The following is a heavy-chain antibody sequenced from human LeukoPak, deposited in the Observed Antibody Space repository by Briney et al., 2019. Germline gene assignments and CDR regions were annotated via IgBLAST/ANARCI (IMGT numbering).Heavy chain of an antibody. CDR1: GGTFSSYS. J-gene: IGHJ6*03. CDR3: ARQGRIVTDRGYYYMDV. V-gene: IGHV1-69*10. D-gene: IGHD3-22*01. CDR2: IIPMFGIP. Sequence: SVKVSCKSSGGTFSSYSINWVRQAPGQGLEWMGGIIPMFGIPNYAQKFQGRVTITADKSTSTAYMELSSLRSEDTAVYYCARQGRIVTDRGYYYMDVWGKGTTVTVSS.